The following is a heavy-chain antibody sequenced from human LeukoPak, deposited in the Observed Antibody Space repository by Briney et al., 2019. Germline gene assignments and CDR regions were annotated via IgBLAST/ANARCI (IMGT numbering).Heavy chain of an antibody. J-gene: IGHJ6*03. Sequence: SETLSLTCTVSGDSLNSYYWSWIRQPPGEGLQWIGYIFYSGSSNYNASLRSRVAISVDTSKNQFSLKLSSVTAADTAVYYCARNRDITHMDVWGKGTTVTVSS. CDR2: IFYSGSS. CDR3: ARNRDITHMDV. D-gene: IGHD2-15*01. CDR1: GDSLNSYY. V-gene: IGHV4-59*12.